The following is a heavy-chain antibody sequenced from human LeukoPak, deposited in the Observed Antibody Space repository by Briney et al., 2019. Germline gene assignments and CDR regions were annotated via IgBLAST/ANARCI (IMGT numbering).Heavy chain of an antibody. CDR2: ISGSGGST. Sequence: GGSLRLSCAASGFTFSSNYMGWVRQAPGKGLEWVSAISGSGGSTYYADSVKGRFTISRDNSKNTLYLQMNSLRAEDTAVYYCARDSSGWYIYDYWGQGTLVTVSS. V-gene: IGHV3-23*01. CDR3: ARDSSGWYIYDY. D-gene: IGHD6-19*01. CDR1: GFTFSSNY. J-gene: IGHJ4*02.